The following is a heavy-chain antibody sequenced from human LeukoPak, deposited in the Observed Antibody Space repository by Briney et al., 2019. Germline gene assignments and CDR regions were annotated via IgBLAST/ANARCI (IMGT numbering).Heavy chain of an antibody. V-gene: IGHV1-69*13. Sequence: SVKVSCKASGGTFISYAISWVRQAPGQGLEWMGGIIPIFGTANYAQKFQGRVTVTADESTSTAYMELSSLRPEDTAVYYCASTQIRGVVIGWFDPWGQGTLVTVSS. CDR1: GGTFISYA. CDR2: IIPIFGTA. J-gene: IGHJ5*02. CDR3: ASTQIRGVVIGWFDP. D-gene: IGHD3-3*01.